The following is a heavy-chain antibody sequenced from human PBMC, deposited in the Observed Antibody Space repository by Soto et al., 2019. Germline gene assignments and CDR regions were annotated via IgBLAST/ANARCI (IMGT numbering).Heavy chain of an antibody. CDR3: AKSSYGDYHMN. J-gene: IGHJ4*02. CDR2: ISYDGSNK. Sequence: LRLSCAASGFTFSSYGMHWVRQAPGKGLEWVAVISYDGSNKYYADSVKGRFTISRDNSKNTLYLQMNSLRAEDTAVYYCAKSSYGDYHMNWGQGTLVTVSS. CDR1: GFTFSSYG. V-gene: IGHV3-30*18. D-gene: IGHD4-17*01.